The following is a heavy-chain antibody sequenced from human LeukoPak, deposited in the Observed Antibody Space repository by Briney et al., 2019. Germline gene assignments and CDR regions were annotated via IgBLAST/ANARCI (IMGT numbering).Heavy chain of an antibody. CDR3: ARELACSGGNCQE. Sequence: GSLRLSCAASGFSFTNAWMSWVRQAPGKGLEWVASISYSGRTYYKPSLKSRVTISVDTSKNQFSLKLSSVTAADTAVYYCARELACSGGNCQEWGQGTLVTVSS. J-gene: IGHJ4*02. V-gene: IGHV4-4*02. CDR2: ISYSGRT. CDR1: GFSFTNAW. D-gene: IGHD2-15*01.